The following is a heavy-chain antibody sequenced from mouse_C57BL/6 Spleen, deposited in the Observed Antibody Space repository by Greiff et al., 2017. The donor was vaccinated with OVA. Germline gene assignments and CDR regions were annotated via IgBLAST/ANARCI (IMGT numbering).Heavy chain of an antibody. J-gene: IGHJ1*03. CDR3: TRWHYGSSFRYWYFDV. Sequence: QVQLQQSGAELVRPGASVTLSCKASGYTFTDYEMHWVKQTPVHGLEWIGAIDPETGGTAYNQKFKGKAILTADKSSSTAYMELRSLTSEDSAVYYCTRWHYGSSFRYWYFDVWGTGTTVTVSS. D-gene: IGHD1-1*01. CDR2: IDPETGGT. V-gene: IGHV1-15*01. CDR1: GYTFTDYE.